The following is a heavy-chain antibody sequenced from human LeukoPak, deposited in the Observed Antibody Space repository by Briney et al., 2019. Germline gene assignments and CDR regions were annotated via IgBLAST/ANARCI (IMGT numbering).Heavy chain of an antibody. J-gene: IGHJ5*02. CDR3: ARASKVDTAMVQETNWFDP. CDR1: GYTFTGYY. CDR2: INPNSGGT. Sequence: ASVKVSCKASGYTFTGYYMHWVRQAPGQGLEWMGWINPNSGGTNYAQKLQGRVTMTTDTSTSTAYMELRSLRSDDTAVYYCARASKVDTAMVQETNWFDPWGQGTLVTVSS. V-gene: IGHV1-2*02. D-gene: IGHD5-18*01.